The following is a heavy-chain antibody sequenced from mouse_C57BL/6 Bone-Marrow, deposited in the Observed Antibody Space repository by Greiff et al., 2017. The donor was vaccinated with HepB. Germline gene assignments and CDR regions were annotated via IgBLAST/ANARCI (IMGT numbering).Heavy chain of an antibody. CDR3: TGGDGYYDYAMDY. J-gene: IGHJ4*01. V-gene: IGHV6-3*01. CDR2: IRLKSDNYAT. CDR1: GFTFSNYW. D-gene: IGHD2-3*01. Sequence: EVQLVESGGGLVQPGGSMKLSCVASGFTFSNYWMNWVRQSPEKGLEWVAQIRLKSDNYATHYAESVKGRFTISRDDSKSSVYLQMNNLRAEDTGIYYCTGGDGYYDYAMDYWGQGTSVTVSS.